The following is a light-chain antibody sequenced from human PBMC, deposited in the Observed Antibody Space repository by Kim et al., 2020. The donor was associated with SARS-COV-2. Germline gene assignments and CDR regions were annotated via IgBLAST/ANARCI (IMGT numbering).Light chain of an antibody. CDR1: TIDVGGHNH. CDR3: SSYTSFNTWV. J-gene: IGLJ2*01. V-gene: IGLV2-14*03. Sequence: QSALTQPASVSGSPGQSITISCTGTTIDVGGHNHVSWYQQHPGKAPQLMIYDVTNRPSGVSNRFTGSKSGSTASLTISGLQPEDEADYYCSSYTSFNTWVFGGGTKLTVL. CDR2: DVT.